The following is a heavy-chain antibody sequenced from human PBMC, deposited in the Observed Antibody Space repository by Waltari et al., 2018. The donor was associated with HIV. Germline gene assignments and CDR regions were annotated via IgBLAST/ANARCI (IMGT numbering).Heavy chain of an antibody. V-gene: IGHV1-8*01. CDR1: GYTFITYD. J-gene: IGHJ5*02. CDR2: MNPNSGNT. D-gene: IGHD1-1*01. Sequence: QVQLVQSGAEVKKPGASVKVACKASGYTFITYDIPWLRQATGQGLEWMGWMNPNSGNTGYAEKVQGRVTMTRNTSISTAYMELSSLRSEDTAIYYCTRRPTISRSGWFDPWGQGTLVTVSS. CDR3: TRRPTISRSGWFDP.